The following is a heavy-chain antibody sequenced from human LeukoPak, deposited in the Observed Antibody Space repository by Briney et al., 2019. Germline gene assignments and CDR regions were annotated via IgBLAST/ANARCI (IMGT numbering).Heavy chain of an antibody. CDR1: GGSISSYY. Sequence: PSETLSLTCTVPGGSISSYYWSWIRQPPGKGLEWIGYIYYTGITNYNPSLESRVTISVDTSKNQFSLKLNSVTAADTAVYYCTRHDAVPVIGHGMGVWGQGTTVTVSS. CDR2: IYYTGIT. CDR3: TRHDAVPVIGHGMGV. V-gene: IGHV4-59*08. J-gene: IGHJ6*02. D-gene: IGHD3-16*02.